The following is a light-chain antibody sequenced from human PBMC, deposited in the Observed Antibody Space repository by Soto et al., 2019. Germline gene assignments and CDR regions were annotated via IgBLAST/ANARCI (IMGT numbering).Light chain of an antibody. J-gene: IGKJ1*01. Sequence: PSSLSASVGDRFTITCRASQSIVTYLNWYLQKPGKAPKLLIYAASNLQSGVQSRFSGSGSGTDFTLTISSLQPEDFATYFCQQSYSTPPWTFGQGTKVDNK. V-gene: IGKV1-39*01. CDR3: QQSYSTPPWT. CDR1: QSIVTY. CDR2: AAS.